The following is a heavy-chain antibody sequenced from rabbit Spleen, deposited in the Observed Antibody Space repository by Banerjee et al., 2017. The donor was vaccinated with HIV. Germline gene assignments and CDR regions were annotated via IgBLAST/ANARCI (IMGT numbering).Heavy chain of an antibody. Sequence: QEQLEESGGDLVKPEGSLTLTCTASGFSFSSRYWICWVRQAPGKGLEWIACTYGSTGTSYYASWAKGRFTISRTSSTTVVLQMASLTAADTATYFCARGVLGYDDWPYYFNLWGPGTLVTVS. D-gene: IGHD6-1*01. CDR2: TYGSTGTS. CDR3: ARGVLGYDDWPYYFNL. J-gene: IGHJ4*01. V-gene: IGHV1S45*01. CDR1: GFSFSSRYW.